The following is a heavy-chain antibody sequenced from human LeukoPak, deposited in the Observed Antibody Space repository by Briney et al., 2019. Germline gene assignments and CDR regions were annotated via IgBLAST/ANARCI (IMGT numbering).Heavy chain of an antibody. V-gene: IGHV4-61*01. CDR1: GGSVSSGSYY. D-gene: IGHD3-3*01. Sequence: SETLSLTCTVSGGSVSSGSYYWSWIRQSPGKELEWIGYIYYSGSTNYNPSLKSRVTISVDTSKNQFSLKLSSVTAADTAVYYCARGTYYDFWSGYFSRGHYFDYWGQGTLVTVSS. CDR2: IYYSGST. J-gene: IGHJ4*02. CDR3: ARGTYYDFWSGYFSRGHYFDY.